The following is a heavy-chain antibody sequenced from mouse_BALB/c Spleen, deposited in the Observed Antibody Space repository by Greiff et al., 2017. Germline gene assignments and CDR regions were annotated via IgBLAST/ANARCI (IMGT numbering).Heavy chain of an antibody. D-gene: IGHD3-1*01. V-gene: IGHV2-9*02. CDR3: ARDKGYGLGYAMDY. CDR2: IWAGGST. CDR1: GFSLTSYG. J-gene: IGHJ4*01. Sequence: VKLVESGPGLVAPSQSLSITCTVSGFSLTSYGVHWVRQPPGKGLEWLGVIWAGGSTNYNSALMSRLSISKDNSKSQVFLKMNSLQTDDTAMYYCARDKGYGLGYAMDYWGQGTSVTVSS.